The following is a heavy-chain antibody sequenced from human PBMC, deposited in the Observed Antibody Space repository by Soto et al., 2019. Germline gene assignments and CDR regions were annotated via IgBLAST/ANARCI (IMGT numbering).Heavy chain of an antibody. CDR2: ISSSSSYI. V-gene: IGHV3-21*01. J-gene: IGHJ3*02. Sequence: PGGSLRLSCAASGFTFSSYSMNWVRQAPGKGLEWVSSISSSSSYIYYADSVKGRFTISRDNAKNSLYLQMNSLRAEDTAAYYCARFMVSSWYDGGHAFDIWGQGTMVTVS. CDR3: ARFMVSSWYDGGHAFDI. CDR1: GFTFSSYS. D-gene: IGHD6-13*01.